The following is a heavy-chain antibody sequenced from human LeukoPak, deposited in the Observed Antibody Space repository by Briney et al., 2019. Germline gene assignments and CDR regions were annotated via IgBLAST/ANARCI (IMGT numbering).Heavy chain of an antibody. CDR1: GFTFSSYR. Sequence: PGGSLVLSCTASGFTFSSYRMSWVRQAPGKGLEWVSYISDTSGNIYYADSVQGRFIISRDNGKTSLYLQMNSLRAEDTAVYYCARHPLLDYWGQGTLVTVSS. V-gene: IGHV3-48*01. CDR2: ISDTSGNI. J-gene: IGHJ4*02. CDR3: ARHPLLDY.